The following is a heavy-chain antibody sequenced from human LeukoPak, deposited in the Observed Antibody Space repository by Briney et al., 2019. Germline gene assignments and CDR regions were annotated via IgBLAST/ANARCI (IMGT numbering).Heavy chain of an antibody. CDR1: GGSISSSNW. CDR3: ARWAYDSSGYPFDY. V-gene: IGHV4-4*02. J-gene: IGHJ4*02. Sequence: PSETLSLTCAVSGGSISSSNWWSWVRQPPGKGLEWIGEIYHSGSTNYNPSLKSRVTISVDKSKNQFSLKLSSVTAADTAVYYWARWAYDSSGYPFDYWGQGTLVTVSS. D-gene: IGHD3-22*01. CDR2: IYHSGST.